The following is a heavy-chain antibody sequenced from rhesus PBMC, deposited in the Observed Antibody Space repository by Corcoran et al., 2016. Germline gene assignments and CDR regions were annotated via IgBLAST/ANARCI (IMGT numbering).Heavy chain of an antibody. CDR2: INRGGNST. J-gene: IGHJ4*01. D-gene: IGHD4-29*01. Sequence: EVQLVESGGGLAKPGGSLRLSGAAAGFTFSSYWMHWVSQAPGKGLGWVSAINRGGNSTYYADSVKGRFTISRDNSKNTLSLQMNSLRAEDTAVYYCAKGDYGSNWGQGVLVTVSS. CDR3: AKGDYGSN. CDR1: GFTFSSYW. V-gene: IGHV3S25*01.